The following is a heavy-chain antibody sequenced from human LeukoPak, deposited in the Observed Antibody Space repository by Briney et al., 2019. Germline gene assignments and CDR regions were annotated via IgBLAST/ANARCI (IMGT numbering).Heavy chain of an antibody. V-gene: IGHV1-69*02. CDR2: IIPILGIA. CDR3: ARAPHYYDSSFSDY. J-gene: IGHJ4*02. CDR1: GGTFSSYT. D-gene: IGHD3-22*01. Sequence: SVKVSCKASGGTFSSYTISWVRQAPGQGLEWMGRIIPILGIANYAQKFQGRVTITADKSTSTAYMELSSLRSEDTAVYYCARAPHYYDSSFSDYWGQGTLVTVSS.